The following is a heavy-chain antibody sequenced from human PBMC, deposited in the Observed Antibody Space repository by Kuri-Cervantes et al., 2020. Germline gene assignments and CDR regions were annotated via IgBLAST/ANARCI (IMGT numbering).Heavy chain of an antibody. CDR3: ARDYPTPYGDYVWARYYGMDV. CDR2: TYYRSKWYN. D-gene: IGHD4-17*01. Sequence: SQTLSLTCAISGDSVSSNSAAWNWIRQSPSRGLEWLGRTYYRSKWYNDYAVSVKSRITINPDTSKNQFSLQLNSVTPEDTAVYYCARDYPTPYGDYVWARYYGMDVWGQGTTVTVSS. CDR1: GDSVSSNSAA. J-gene: IGHJ6*02. V-gene: IGHV6-1*01.